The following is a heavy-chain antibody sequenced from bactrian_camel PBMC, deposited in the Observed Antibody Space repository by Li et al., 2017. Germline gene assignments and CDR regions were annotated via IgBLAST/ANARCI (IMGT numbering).Heavy chain of an antibody. CDR3: ANGSPDGPYGLGLVAPHY. V-gene: IGHV3S59*01. CDR1: EAFYRSVN. J-gene: IGHJ4*01. D-gene: IGHD5*01. CDR2: IWSAAMT. Sequence: DVQLVESGGGSVQAGGSLRLSCTTSEAFYRSVNCMGWFRQAPGNEREGVAVIWSAAMTYYADSVKGRFTISRNNANNTLYLQLNSLKTEDTAMYYCANGSPDGPYGLGLVAPHYWGQGTQVTVS.